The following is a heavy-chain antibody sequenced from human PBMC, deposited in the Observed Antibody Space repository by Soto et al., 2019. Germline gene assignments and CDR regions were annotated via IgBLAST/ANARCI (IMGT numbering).Heavy chain of an antibody. J-gene: IGHJ4*02. Sequence: GGSLRLSCAASGFTFSSYAMHWVRQAPGKGLEWVAVISYDGSNKYYADSVKGRFTISRDNSKNTLYLQMNSLRAEDTAVYYCASNRNWDDDILTGYYFDYWGQGTLVTVSS. D-gene: IGHD3-9*01. CDR2: ISYDGSNK. V-gene: IGHV3-30-3*01. CDR3: ASNRNWDDDILTGYYFDY. CDR1: GFTFSSYA.